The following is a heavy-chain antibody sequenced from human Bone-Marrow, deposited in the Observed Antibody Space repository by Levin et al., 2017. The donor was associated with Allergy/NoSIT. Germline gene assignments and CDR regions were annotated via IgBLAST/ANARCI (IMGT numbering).Heavy chain of an antibody. CDR3: ARGGRGVFDY. V-gene: IGHV5-51*01. D-gene: IGHD3-10*01. J-gene: IGHJ4*02. CDR2: IYPDDSDT. CDR1: GYSFTSYW. Sequence: GESLKISCEGSGYSFTSYWIAWVRQMPGKGLEWMGIIYPDDSDTRYSPSFQGQVTISADRSISTAYLQWSSLKASDTAIYFCARGGRGVFDYWGQGTLVTVSS.